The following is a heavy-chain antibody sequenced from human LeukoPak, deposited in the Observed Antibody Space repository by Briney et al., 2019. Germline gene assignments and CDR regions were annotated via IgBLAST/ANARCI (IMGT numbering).Heavy chain of an antibody. CDR1: GYTFTGYY. CDR3: ARENVGDAFDI. CDR2: INPNSGGT. V-gene: IGHV1-2*04. D-gene: IGHD1-1*01. Sequence: ASEKVSCKASGYTFTGYYMHWVRQAPGQGLEWMGWINPNSGGTNYAQKFQGWVTMTRDTSISTAYMELSRLRSDDTAVYYCARENVGDAFDIWGQGTMVTVSS. J-gene: IGHJ3*02.